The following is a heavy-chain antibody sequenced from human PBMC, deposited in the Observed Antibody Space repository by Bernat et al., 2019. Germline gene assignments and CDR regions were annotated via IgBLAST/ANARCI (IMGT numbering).Heavy chain of an antibody. V-gene: IGHV3-30*03. J-gene: IGHJ5*02. D-gene: IGHD2-2*01. CDR1: GFTFSNYG. Sequence: QVQLVESGGGVVQPGRPLRLSCAASGFTFSNYGMHWVRQAPGKGLEWVAVISYDGNNKHYADSVKGRFNISRDNSKNTLYLQMNRLRVQDTAVYYCGNKEALVSAGRGWFDPWSKGTLFTVS. CDR2: ISYDGNNK. CDR3: GNKEALVSAGRGWFDP.